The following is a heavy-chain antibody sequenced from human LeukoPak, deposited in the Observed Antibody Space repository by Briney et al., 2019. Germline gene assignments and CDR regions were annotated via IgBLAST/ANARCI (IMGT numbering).Heavy chain of an antibody. V-gene: IGHV3-23*01. D-gene: IGHD3-22*01. CDR1: GFTFSSYA. Sequence: GGSLRLSCAASGFTFSSYAMSWVRQAPGKGLEWVSAISGSGGSTYYADSVKGRFTISRDNSKNTLYLQMNSLRAEDTAVYYCAKVLGDSSGYYDDAFDIWGQGTMVTVSS. J-gene: IGHJ3*02. CDR3: AKVLGDSSGYYDDAFDI. CDR2: ISGSGGST.